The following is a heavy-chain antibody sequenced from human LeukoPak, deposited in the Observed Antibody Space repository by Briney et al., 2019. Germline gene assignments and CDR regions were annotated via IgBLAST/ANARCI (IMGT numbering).Heavy chain of an antibody. CDR1: GYTFTGYY. D-gene: IGHD4-23*01. Sequence: ASVKVSCKASGYTFTGYYMHWVRQAPGQGLEWMGWINPKSGDTNCAQKFQGRVTMTRDTSISTAYMELGRLRSDDTAVYWCARDPAATVVILVGAATENWFDPWGQGTLVTVSS. V-gene: IGHV1-2*02. J-gene: IGHJ5*02. CDR2: INPKSGDT. CDR3: ARDPAATVVILVGAATENWFDP.